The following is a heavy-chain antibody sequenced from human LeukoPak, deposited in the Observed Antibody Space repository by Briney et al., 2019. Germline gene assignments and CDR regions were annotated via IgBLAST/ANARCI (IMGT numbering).Heavy chain of an antibody. CDR2: ISSSSSYT. CDR1: GFTFSDYY. D-gene: IGHD2-15*01. J-gene: IGHJ5*02. V-gene: IGHV3-11*06. Sequence: GGSLRLSCAASGFTFSDYYMSRIRQAPGKGLEWVSYISSSSSYTKYADSVKGRFTISRDNAKNSLYLQMNSLRAEDTAVYHCARDRYCSGGSCYGWFDPWGQGTLVTVSS. CDR3: ARDRYCSGGSCYGWFDP.